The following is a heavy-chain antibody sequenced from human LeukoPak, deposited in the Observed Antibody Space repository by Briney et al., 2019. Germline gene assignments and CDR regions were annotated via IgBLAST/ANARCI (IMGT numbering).Heavy chain of an antibody. V-gene: IGHV3-30*02. D-gene: IGHD2-21*02. CDR3: AKLVVVTAISDY. J-gene: IGHJ4*02. Sequence: GGSLRLSCAASGFTFSSYGMHWVRQAPGKGLEWVAFIRYDGSNKYYADSVKGRFTISRDNSKNTLYLQMNSLRAEDTAVYYCAKLVVVTAISDYWGQGTLVTVSS. CDR2: IRYDGSNK. CDR1: GFTFSSYG.